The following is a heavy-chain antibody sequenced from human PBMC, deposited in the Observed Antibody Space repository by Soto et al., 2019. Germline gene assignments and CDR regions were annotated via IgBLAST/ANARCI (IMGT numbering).Heavy chain of an antibody. CDR2: ISYDGSNK. CDR1: GFTFSSYA. Sequence: QVQLVESGGGVVQPGRSLRLSCAASGFTFSSYAMHWVRQAPGKGLEWVAVISYDGSNKYYADSVKGRFTISRDNSKNTLYLQMNSLRAEDTAVYYCAAFLTGYYHLREVASAFDIWGQGTMVTVAS. CDR3: AAFLTGYYHLREVASAFDI. D-gene: IGHD3-9*01. V-gene: IGHV3-30-3*01. J-gene: IGHJ3*02.